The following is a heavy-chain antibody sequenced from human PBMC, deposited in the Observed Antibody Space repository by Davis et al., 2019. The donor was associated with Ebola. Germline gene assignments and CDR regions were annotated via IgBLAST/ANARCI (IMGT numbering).Heavy chain of an antibody. Sequence: SEILSLTCAVYGGSFSGYYWSWIRQPPGKGLEWIGEINHSGSTNYNPSLKSRVTISVDTSKNQFSLKLSSVTAADTAVYYCARGARGGYSRIYYYYGMDVWGQGTTVTVSS. J-gene: IGHJ6*02. CDR3: ARGARGGYSRIYYYYGMDV. D-gene: IGHD5-24*01. V-gene: IGHV4-34*01. CDR2: INHSGST. CDR1: GGSFSGYY.